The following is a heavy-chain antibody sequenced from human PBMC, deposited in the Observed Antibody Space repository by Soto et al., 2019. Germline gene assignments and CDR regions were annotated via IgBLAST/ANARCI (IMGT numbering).Heavy chain of an antibody. D-gene: IGHD3-10*01. Sequence: SGGSLRLSCAASGFTFSTYWMHWVRQAPGKGLVWVSRINYDGSSTDYADSVKGRFTISRDNAKNTLYLQMNTLTAEDTAVYYCTRGPRPTSVGTGAYWGQGTLVPVSS. CDR3: TRGPRPTSVGTGAY. J-gene: IGHJ4*02. CDR2: INYDGSST. V-gene: IGHV3-74*01. CDR1: GFTFSTYW.